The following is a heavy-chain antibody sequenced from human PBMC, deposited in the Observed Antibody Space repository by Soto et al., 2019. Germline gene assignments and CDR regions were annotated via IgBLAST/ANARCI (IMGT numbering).Heavy chain of an antibody. D-gene: IGHD6-19*01. CDR2: ISAYNGNT. J-gene: IGHJ4*02. CDR1: XXXFTSXG. V-gene: IGHV1-18*01. Sequence: QVQLVQSGAEVKKPGXXXKVXCXAXXXXFTSXGIXWVRQAPGQGLEWMGWISAYNGNTNYAQKLQGRVTMTTDTSTSTAYMELRSLRSDDTAVYYCARDLAVGLVXXXXQGTLVTVSS. CDR3: ARDLAVGLVXX.